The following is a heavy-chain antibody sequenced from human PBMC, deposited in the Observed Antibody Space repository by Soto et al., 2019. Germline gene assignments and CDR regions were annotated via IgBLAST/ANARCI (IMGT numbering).Heavy chain of an antibody. CDR1: GFTFSNAW. Sequence: PGGSLRLSCAASGFTFSNAWMSWVRQAPGKGLEWVGRIKSKTDGGTTDYAAPVKGRFTISRDDSKNTLYLQMNSLKTEDTAVYYCTTGPQRITMIVVVITGDYFDYWGQGTLVTVSS. CDR2: IKSKTDGGTT. J-gene: IGHJ4*02. CDR3: TTGPQRITMIVVVITGDYFDY. D-gene: IGHD3-22*01. V-gene: IGHV3-15*01.